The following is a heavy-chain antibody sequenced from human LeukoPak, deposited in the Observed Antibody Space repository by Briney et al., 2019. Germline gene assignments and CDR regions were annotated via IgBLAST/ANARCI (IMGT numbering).Heavy chain of an antibody. J-gene: IGHJ4*02. D-gene: IGHD1-14*01. V-gene: IGHV3-23*01. CDR1: GFTFSSYS. CDR3: AKSVLTTRTGIDY. Sequence: GGSLRLSCAASGFTFSSYSMSWVRQAPGKGLEWVSAISGCGGYAYYADSVKGRFTISRDSSKSTLHLQMDSLRAEDTAVYFCAKSVLTTRTGIDYWGQGTLVTVSS. CDR2: ISGCGGYA.